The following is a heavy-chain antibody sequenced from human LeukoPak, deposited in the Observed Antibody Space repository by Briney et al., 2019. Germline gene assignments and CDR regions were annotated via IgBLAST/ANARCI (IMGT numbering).Heavy chain of an antibody. J-gene: IGHJ6*03. CDR2: IYYSGNT. V-gene: IGHV4-39*07. D-gene: IGHD3-22*01. CDR3: ARDGYYDSSGYWEFRYYYYMDV. CDR1: GGSISSSSYY. Sequence: PSETLSLTCTVSGGSISSSSYYWGWIRQPPGTGLEWIGSIYYSGNTYYNPSLKSRVTISVDTSKNQFSLKLSSVTAADTAVYYCARDGYYDSSGYWEFRYYYYMDVWGKGTTVTVSS.